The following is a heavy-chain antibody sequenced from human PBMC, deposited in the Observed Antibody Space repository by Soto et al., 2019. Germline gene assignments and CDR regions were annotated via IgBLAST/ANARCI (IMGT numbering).Heavy chain of an antibody. V-gene: IGHV3-53*01. CDR3: APRGGGGGY. Sequence: EVQLVESGGGLIQPGGSLRLSCAVSGFTVSNNYMSWVRQAPGKGLEGVSVIYSGGYTAYGDSVKGRFTISRDNSKNTLYLQRKSLRPAAPAVSYGAPRGGGGGYWGQGTLVTVSS. CDR2: IYSGGYT. CDR1: GFTVSNNY. D-gene: IGHD3-10*01. J-gene: IGHJ4*02.